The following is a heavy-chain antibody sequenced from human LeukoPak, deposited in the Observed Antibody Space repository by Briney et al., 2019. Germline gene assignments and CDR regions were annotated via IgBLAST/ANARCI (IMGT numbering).Heavy chain of an antibody. CDR2: INAGNGNT. V-gene: IGHV1-3*01. J-gene: IGHJ5*02. CDR3: VPQQLGLYNWFDP. CDR1: GGTFSSYA. Sequence: GASVKVSCKASGGTFSSYAMHWVRQAPGQRLEWMGWINAGNGNTKYSQKFQGRVTITRDTSASTAYMELSSLRSEDTAEYYCVPQQLGLYNWFDPWGQGTLVTVSS. D-gene: IGHD6-13*01.